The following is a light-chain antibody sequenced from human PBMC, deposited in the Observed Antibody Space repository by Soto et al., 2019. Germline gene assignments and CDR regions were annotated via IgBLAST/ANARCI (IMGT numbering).Light chain of an antibody. CDR2: GAS. J-gene: IGKJ4*01. Sequence: DIVLTQSPGTLSLSPGERATLSCRASQSVSSSYLAWYQQKPGQAPRLLIYGASSRATGIPARFSGSGSGTDFTLTISRLEPEDFAVYYCQQYGSSPLGFGVGTKVESK. CDR1: QSVSSSY. CDR3: QQYGSSPLG. V-gene: IGKV3-20*01.